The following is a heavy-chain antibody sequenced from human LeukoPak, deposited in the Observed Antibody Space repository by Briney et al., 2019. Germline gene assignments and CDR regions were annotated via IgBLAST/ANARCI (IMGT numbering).Heavy chain of an antibody. CDR1: GHTFTSYD. CDR2: MNPNSGNT. CDR3: AIPLSSRGWSGDY. Sequence: ASVKVSCKASGHTFTSYDINWVRQATGQGLEWMGWMNPNSGNTGYAQKFQGRVTMTRNTSISTAYMELSSLRSEDTAVYYCAIPLSSRGWSGDYWGQGTLVTVSS. J-gene: IGHJ4*02. D-gene: IGHD6-19*01. V-gene: IGHV1-8*01.